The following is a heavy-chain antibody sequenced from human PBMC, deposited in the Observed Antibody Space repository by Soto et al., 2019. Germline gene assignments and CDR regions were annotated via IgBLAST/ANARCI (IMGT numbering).Heavy chain of an antibody. CDR3: ARAKGRYSSGWYHSVY. CDR2: INPSGGST. V-gene: IGHV1-46*01. D-gene: IGHD6-19*01. CDR1: GYTFTSYY. Sequence: GASVKVSCKASGYTFTSYYMHWVRQAPGQGLEWMGIINPSGGSTSYAQKFQGRVTMTRDTSTSTVYMELSSLRSEDAAVYYCARAKGRYSSGWYHSVYWGQGTLVTVSS. J-gene: IGHJ4*02.